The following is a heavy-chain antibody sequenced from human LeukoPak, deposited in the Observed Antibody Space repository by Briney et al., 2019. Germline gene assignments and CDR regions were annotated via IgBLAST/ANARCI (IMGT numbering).Heavy chain of an antibody. CDR1: GFNFDRYT. Sequence: GGSLRLSCATSGFNFDRYTIHWVRQAPGKGLEWVSLAGWAGGTTYYSDSVRGRLTISRDSGKNSVYLQMNSLTTDDTAFYFCAKELDTMFFDYWGQGALVTVSS. CDR3: AKELDTMFFDY. V-gene: IGHV3-43*01. CDR2: AGWAGGTT. D-gene: IGHD5-18*01. J-gene: IGHJ4*02.